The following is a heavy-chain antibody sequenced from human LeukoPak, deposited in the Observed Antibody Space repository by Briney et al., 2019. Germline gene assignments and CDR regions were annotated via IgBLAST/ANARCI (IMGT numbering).Heavy chain of an antibody. CDR1: GFTVSSNY. CDR2: IYSGGST. CDR3: ARFSRDDAFDI. J-gene: IGHJ3*02. Sequence: GGSLSLSCAASGFTVSSNYMSWVRQAPGKGLEWVSVIYSGGSTYYADSVKGRFTISRDNSKNTLYPQMNSLRAEDTAVYYCARFSRDDAFDIWGQGTMVTVSS. V-gene: IGHV3-66*01.